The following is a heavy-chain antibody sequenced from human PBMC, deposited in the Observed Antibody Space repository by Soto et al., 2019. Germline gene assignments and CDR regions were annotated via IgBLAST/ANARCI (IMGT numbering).Heavy chain of an antibody. V-gene: IGHV3-48*01. CDR1: GFTFNSYS. D-gene: IGHD5-12*01. CDR2: ISRSSTNI. CDR3: ARVMVNVLATAGGYGMDV. J-gene: IGHJ6*02. Sequence: PGGSLRLSCAASGFTFNSYSMNWVRQAPGKGLEWISYISRSSTNIYYADSVKARFTISRDNAKNSLSLQMNSLRPEDTAVYYCARVMVNVLATAGGYGMDVWGQGTTVTVSS.